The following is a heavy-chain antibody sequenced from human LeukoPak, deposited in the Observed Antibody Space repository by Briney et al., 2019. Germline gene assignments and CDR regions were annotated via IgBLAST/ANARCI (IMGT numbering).Heavy chain of an antibody. Sequence: PGGSLRLSCAASGFTFSSYAMNWVRQAPGKGLEWVSGISGSGDSTHYADSVQGRFTISRDNSKNTLYLQMTSLTSEDSAVYSCAKESLGRGSSYGSYFDCWGQGTLVTVSS. V-gene: IGHV3-23*01. CDR1: GFTFSSYA. CDR2: ISGSGDST. D-gene: IGHD1-26*01. J-gene: IGHJ4*02. CDR3: AKESLGRGSSYGSYFDC.